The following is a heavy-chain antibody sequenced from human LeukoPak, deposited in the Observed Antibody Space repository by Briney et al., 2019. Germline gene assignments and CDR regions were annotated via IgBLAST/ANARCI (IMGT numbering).Heavy chain of an antibody. CDR1: GGSFSGYY. Sequence: PSETLSLTCAVYGGSFSGYYWSWIRQPPGKGLEWIGEINHSGSTNYNPSLKSRVTISVDTSKNQFSLKLSSVTAADTAVYYCARLPLGYCSSTSCPPGGDAFDIWGQGTMVTVSS. CDR2: INHSGST. CDR3: ARLPLGYCSSTSCPPGGDAFDI. V-gene: IGHV4-34*01. J-gene: IGHJ3*02. D-gene: IGHD2-2*01.